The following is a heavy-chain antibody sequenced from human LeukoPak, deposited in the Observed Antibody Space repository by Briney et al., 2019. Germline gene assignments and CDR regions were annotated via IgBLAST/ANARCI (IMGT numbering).Heavy chain of an antibody. Sequence: SETLSLTCTVSGGSISSYYWSWIRQPPGKGLEWIGYIYYSGSTNYNPSLKSRVTISVDTSKNQFSLRLSSVTAADTAVYYCARVTGYMIEDYFDYWGQGTLVTVSS. CDR1: GGSISSYY. J-gene: IGHJ4*02. D-gene: IGHD3-22*01. CDR2: IYYSGST. V-gene: IGHV4-59*01. CDR3: ARVTGYMIEDYFDY.